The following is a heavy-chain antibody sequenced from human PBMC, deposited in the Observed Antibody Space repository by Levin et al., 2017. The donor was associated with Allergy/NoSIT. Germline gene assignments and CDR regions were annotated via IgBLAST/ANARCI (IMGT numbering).Heavy chain of an antibody. D-gene: IGHD3-22*01. Sequence: ETLSLTCAASGFTFSSDSMNWVRQAPGKGLEWVSCISSSSSYIYYADSVKGRFTISRDNAKNSLYLQMNSLRAEDTAVYYCARDGGYYDSSGYYGGAFDIWGQGTMVTVSS. V-gene: IGHV3-21*01. CDR1: GFTFSSDS. CDR2: ISSSSSYI. J-gene: IGHJ3*02. CDR3: ARDGGYYDSSGYYGGAFDI.